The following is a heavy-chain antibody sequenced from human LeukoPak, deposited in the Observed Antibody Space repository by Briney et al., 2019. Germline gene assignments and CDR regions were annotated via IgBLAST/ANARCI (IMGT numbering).Heavy chain of an antibody. CDR3: ARSLYYYDSSGYRFGY. Sequence: PSETLSLTCTVSGGSISGYYWSWIRQPPGKGLEWLGYIYFSGSTNYNPSLKTRGTMSVDTSKNQFSLKLTSETTADTAVYYCARSLYYYDSSGYRFGYWGQGTLVTVSS. J-gene: IGHJ4*02. CDR1: GGSISGYY. CDR2: IYFSGST. D-gene: IGHD3-22*01. V-gene: IGHV4-59*01.